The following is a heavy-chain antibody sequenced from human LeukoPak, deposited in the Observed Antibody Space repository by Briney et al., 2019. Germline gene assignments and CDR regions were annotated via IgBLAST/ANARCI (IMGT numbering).Heavy chain of an antibody. V-gene: IGHV4-39*07. CDR1: GGSISSSSYY. Sequence: SETLSLTCTVSGGSISSSSYYWSWIRQPPGKGLEWIGEINHSGSTNYNPSLKSQLTISVGTPKNQFSLKLSSVTAADTAVYYCARGRSSSWYIPPGLHWFDPWGQGTLVTVSS. D-gene: IGHD6-13*01. CDR3: ARGRSSSWYIPPGLHWFDP. CDR2: INHSGST. J-gene: IGHJ5*02.